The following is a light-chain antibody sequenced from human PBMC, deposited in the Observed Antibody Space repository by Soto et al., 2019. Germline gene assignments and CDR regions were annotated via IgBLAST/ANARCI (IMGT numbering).Light chain of an antibody. CDR1: QSVSSS. CDR3: QPPNLWIT. Sequence: PATLSVSPAGRATLSSRASQSVSSSLAGYQQKPGQAPRLLIYGASTRATGIPARFSGSGSGTEFTLTISSLEFEDTPVYHCQPPNLWITSGQGTRPAI. J-gene: IGKJ5*01. CDR2: GAS. V-gene: IGKV3-15*01.